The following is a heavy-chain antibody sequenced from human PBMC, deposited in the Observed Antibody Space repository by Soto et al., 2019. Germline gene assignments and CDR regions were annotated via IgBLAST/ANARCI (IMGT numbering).Heavy chain of an antibody. V-gene: IGHV4-34*01. J-gene: IGHJ4*02. CDR1: GGSFSGYY. Sequence: PSETLSLTCAVYGGSFSGYYWSWIRQPPGKGLEWIGEINHSGSTNYNPSLKSRVTISVDTSKNQFSLKLSSVTAADTAVYYCARGRHMVRGVIIGMTWGQGTLVTVSS. CDR2: INHSGST. D-gene: IGHD3-10*01. CDR3: ARGRHMVRGVIIGMT.